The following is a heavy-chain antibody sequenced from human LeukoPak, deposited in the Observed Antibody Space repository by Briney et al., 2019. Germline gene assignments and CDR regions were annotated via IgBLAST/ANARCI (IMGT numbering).Heavy chain of an antibody. CDR2: ISSSSSYI. Sequence: GGSLRLSCAASGFTFSSYSMNWVRQAPGKGLEWVSSISSSSSYIYYADSVKGRFTISRDNAKNSLYLQMNSLRAEDTAVYYCARPFNTAWVFDYWGQGTLVTVSS. J-gene: IGHJ4*02. CDR3: ARPFNTAWVFDY. CDR1: GFTFSSYS. V-gene: IGHV3-21*01. D-gene: IGHD5-18*01.